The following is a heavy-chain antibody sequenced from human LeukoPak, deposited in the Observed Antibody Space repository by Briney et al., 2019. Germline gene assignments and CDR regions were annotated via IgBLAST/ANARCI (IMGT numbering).Heavy chain of an antibody. J-gene: IGHJ4*02. Sequence: SETLSRTCSVSGASIRDYFWSWIRQPPGKGLEWIGDIYHTGSTNYNPSLKSRATISVDTSKNQFSLRLNSVTAADTAVHYCVAHYSSAWYSFEYWGQGALVTVSS. CDR3: VAHYSSAWYSFEY. CDR1: GASIRDYF. V-gene: IGHV4-59*01. D-gene: IGHD6-13*01. CDR2: IYHTGST.